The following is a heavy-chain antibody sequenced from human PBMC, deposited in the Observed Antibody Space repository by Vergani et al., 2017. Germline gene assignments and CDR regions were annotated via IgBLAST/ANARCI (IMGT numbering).Heavy chain of an antibody. CDR1: GYTFAGYN. Sequence: QGQLVQSGAEVKKPGASVKVSCKASGYTFAGYNIHWVRQAPGQGLELMGWINPNSGGTNYAQKFKGRVTMTRDTSINTAYMELSRLRSDDTAVYYCARGWSGYSTSWFFEYWGQGTLVTVSS. V-gene: IGHV1-2*02. CDR2: INPNSGGT. CDR3: ARGWSGYSTSWFFEY. D-gene: IGHD6-13*01. J-gene: IGHJ4*02.